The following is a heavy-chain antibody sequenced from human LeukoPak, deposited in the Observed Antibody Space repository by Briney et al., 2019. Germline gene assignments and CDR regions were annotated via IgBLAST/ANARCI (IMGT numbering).Heavy chain of an antibody. D-gene: IGHD3-16*01. J-gene: IGHJ4*02. CDR2: IYYSGST. Sequence: SETLSLTCTVSGGSLSSGGYYWSWIRQHPGKGLEWIGYIYYSGSTYYNPSLKSRVTISVDTSKNQFSLKLSSVTAADTAVYYCARRRGSYFDYWGQGTLVTVSS. V-gene: IGHV4-31*03. CDR1: GGSLSSGGYY. CDR3: ARRRGSYFDY.